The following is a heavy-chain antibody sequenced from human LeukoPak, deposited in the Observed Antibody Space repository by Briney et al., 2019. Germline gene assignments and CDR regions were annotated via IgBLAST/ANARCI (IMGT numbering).Heavy chain of an antibody. CDR1: GFTFDDYG. J-gene: IGHJ5*02. Sequence: GGSLRLSCAASGFTFDDYGMSWVRQAPGKGLEWVSGINWNGGSTGYADSVKGRFTISRDNAKNSLYLQMNSLRDGDTAVYYCARDRSTRGVITPNWFDPWGQGTLVTVSS. CDR3: ARDRSTRGVITPNWFDP. V-gene: IGHV3-20*04. D-gene: IGHD3-10*01. CDR2: INWNGGST.